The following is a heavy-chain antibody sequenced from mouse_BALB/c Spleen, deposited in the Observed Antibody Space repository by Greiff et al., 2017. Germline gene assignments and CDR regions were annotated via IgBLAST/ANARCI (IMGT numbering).Heavy chain of an antibody. CDR1: GFTFSSYA. D-gene: IGHD2-10*01. J-gene: IGHJ4*01. CDR2: ISSGGSYT. Sequence: VQLKESGGGLVKPGGSLKLSCAASGFTFSSYAMSWVRQTPEKRLEWVATISSGGSYTYYPDSVKGRFTISRDNAKNTLYLQMSSLRSEDTAMYYCAAAYSYWGQGTSVTVSS. V-gene: IGHV5-9-3*01. CDR3: AAAYSY.